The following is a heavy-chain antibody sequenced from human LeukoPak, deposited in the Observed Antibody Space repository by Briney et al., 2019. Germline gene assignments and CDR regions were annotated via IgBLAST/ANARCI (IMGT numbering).Heavy chain of an antibody. CDR2: INPNSGGT. CDR1: GYTFTGYY. D-gene: IGHD6-19*01. V-gene: IGHV1-2*02. CDR3: AKQYSSGWYGGNWFDP. J-gene: IGHJ5*02. Sequence: GASVKVSCKASGYTFTGYYMHWVRQAPGQGLEWMGWINPNSGGTNYAQKFQGRVTMTRDTSISTAYMELSRLRSDDTAVYYCAKQYSSGWYGGNWFDPWGQGTLVTVSS.